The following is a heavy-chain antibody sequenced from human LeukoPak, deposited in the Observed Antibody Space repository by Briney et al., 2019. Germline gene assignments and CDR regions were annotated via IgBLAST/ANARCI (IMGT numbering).Heavy chain of an antibody. J-gene: IGHJ4*02. CDR2: INYSGST. D-gene: IGHD6-13*01. CDR1: GGSFSGYY. CDR3: AREGIAAAVGFFDY. Sequence: SETLSLTCAVYGGSFSGYYWSWIRQPPGKGLEWIGEINYSGSTNYNPSLKSRVTISVDTSKNQFSLKLSSVTAADTAVYYCAREGIAAAVGFFDYWGQGTLVTVPS. V-gene: IGHV4-34*01.